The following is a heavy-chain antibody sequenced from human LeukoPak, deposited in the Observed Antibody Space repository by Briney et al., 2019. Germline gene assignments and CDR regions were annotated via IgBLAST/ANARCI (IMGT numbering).Heavy chain of an antibody. D-gene: IGHD3-22*01. Sequence: RASVKVSCKASGYTFTGYYMHWVRQAPGQGLEWMGWINPNSGGTNYAQKFQGRVTMTRDTSISTAYMELSRLRSDDTAVYYCARVVRDSSGYVPHYFDYWGQGTLVTVSS. J-gene: IGHJ4*02. CDR2: INPNSGGT. CDR1: GYTFTGYY. CDR3: ARVVRDSSGYVPHYFDY. V-gene: IGHV1-2*02.